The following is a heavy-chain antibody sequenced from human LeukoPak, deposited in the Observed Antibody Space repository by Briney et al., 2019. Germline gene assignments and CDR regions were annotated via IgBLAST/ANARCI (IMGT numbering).Heavy chain of an antibody. Sequence: ASVKVSCKASGYTFTSYAMHWVRQAPGQRLEWMGWSNAGNGNTKYSQELQGRVTITRDTSASTAYMELSSLRSEDMAVYYCARGGYSSSWPLDYWGQGTLVTVSS. D-gene: IGHD6-13*01. CDR2: SNAGNGNT. CDR3: ARGGYSSSWPLDY. J-gene: IGHJ4*02. CDR1: GYTFTSYA. V-gene: IGHV1-3*02.